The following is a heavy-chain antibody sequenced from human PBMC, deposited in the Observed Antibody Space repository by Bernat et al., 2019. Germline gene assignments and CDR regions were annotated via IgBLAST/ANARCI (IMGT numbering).Heavy chain of an antibody. CDR1: GYTFTGYY. CDR2: INPNSGDT. V-gene: IGHV1-2*04. D-gene: IGHD6-19*01. Sequence: QVQLVQSGAEVKRPGASVNVSCKASGYTFTGYYMHWVRQAPGQGLEWMGWINPNSGDTNYAQKFQGWVTMTRDTSISTAYMELSRLRSDDTAVYYCARFLFSSGWYYFDYWGRGTLVTVSS. J-gene: IGHJ4*02. CDR3: ARFLFSSGWYYFDY.